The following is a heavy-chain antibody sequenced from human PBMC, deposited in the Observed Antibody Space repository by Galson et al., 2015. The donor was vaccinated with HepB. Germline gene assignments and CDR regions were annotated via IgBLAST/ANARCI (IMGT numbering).Heavy chain of an antibody. Sequence: SLRLSCAASGFTFSNAWMNWVRQAPGKGREWVGRIKSKTDGGTTDYAAPVKGRFTISRDDSKNTLYLQMNSMKTEDTAVYYCTTEGGGGSGLGIGMDVWGQGTTVTVSS. CDR2: IKSKTDGGTT. D-gene: IGHD3-10*01. V-gene: IGHV3-15*07. J-gene: IGHJ6*02. CDR3: TTEGGGGSGLGIGMDV. CDR1: GFTFSNAW.